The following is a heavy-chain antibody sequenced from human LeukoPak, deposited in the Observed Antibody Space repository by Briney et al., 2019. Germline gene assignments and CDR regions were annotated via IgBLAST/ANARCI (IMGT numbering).Heavy chain of an antibody. D-gene: IGHD2-15*01. CDR3: AAWGIGSSYVY. CDR1: GFTFSGHW. V-gene: IGHV3-7*01. Sequence: GGSLRLSCAASGFTFSGHWMSWVRQAPGKGLEWVANIRQDGGEEYYVDSVRGRFTISRDNAKNSLYLQMNSLTDEDMAVYYCAAWGIGSSYVYWGQGTLVTVSS. CDR2: IRQDGGEE. J-gene: IGHJ4*02.